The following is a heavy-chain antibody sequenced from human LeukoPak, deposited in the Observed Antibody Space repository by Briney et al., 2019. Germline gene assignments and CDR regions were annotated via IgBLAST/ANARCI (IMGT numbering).Heavy chain of an antibody. D-gene: IGHD5-24*01. CDR3: AREKSPERKTWLQLGAFDV. Sequence: SETLSLTCTVSGGSMSHHWSWIRQSPGKGLEWIGYISHTASTNYNPSLKSRVTLSIDTSKSQLSFQLTSVTAADTAVYYCAREKSPERKTWLQLGAFDVWGQGTVVTVSS. J-gene: IGHJ3*01. CDR1: GGSMSHH. V-gene: IGHV4-59*11. CDR2: ISHTAST.